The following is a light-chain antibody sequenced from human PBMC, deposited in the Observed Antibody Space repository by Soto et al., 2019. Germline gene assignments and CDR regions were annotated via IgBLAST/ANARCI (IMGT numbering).Light chain of an antibody. CDR2: GAS. J-gene: IGKJ5*01. CDR1: QSLSNNIY. Sequence: EIVLTQSPASLSLSPGERATLSCRASQSLSNNIYLAWYQQKPGQAPRLLIYGASSRATGIPARFSGSGSGTDFTLTISSLEPEDFAVYYCHQRQYWPPITFGQGTRLENK. V-gene: IGKV3-11*01. CDR3: HQRQYWPPIT.